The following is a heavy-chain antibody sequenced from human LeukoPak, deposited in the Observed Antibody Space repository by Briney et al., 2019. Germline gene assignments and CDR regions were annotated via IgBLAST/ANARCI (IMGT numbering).Heavy chain of an antibody. CDR3: ARDSGSASWAYS. CDR2: VHRDGSI. V-gene: IGHV3-66*02. D-gene: IGHD2-15*01. CDR1: GISVSENY. J-gene: IGHJ4*02. Sequence: PGGSLRLFCAASGISVSENYMSWVRQAPGKGLEWVCVVHRDGSIEYADSVKGRFTISRDIAENTLSLQMNSLRVVDTAVYYCARDSGSASWAYSWGQGTLVTVSP.